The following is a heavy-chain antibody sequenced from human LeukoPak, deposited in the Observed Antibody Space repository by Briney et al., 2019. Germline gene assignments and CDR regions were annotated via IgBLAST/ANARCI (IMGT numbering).Heavy chain of an antibody. D-gene: IGHD5-18*01. J-gene: IGHJ4*02. V-gene: IGHV3-21*01. CDR3: ARWDDTYSYGSSSDFDY. CDR1: GFTFSSYS. CDR2: ISSSSSYI. Sequence: GGSLRLSCAASGFTFSSYSMNWVRQAPGKGLEWVSSISSSSSYIYYADSVKGRFTISRDNAKNSLYLQMNSLRAEDTAVYYCARWDDTYSYGSSSDFDYWGQGTLVTVSS.